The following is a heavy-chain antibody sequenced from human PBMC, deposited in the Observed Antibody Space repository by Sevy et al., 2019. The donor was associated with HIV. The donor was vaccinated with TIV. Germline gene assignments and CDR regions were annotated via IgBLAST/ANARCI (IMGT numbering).Heavy chain of an antibody. CDR3: ARGLPLVVPAANWFDP. D-gene: IGHD2-2*01. J-gene: IGHJ5*02. CDR1: GYTFTGYY. V-gene: IGHV1-2*04. CDR2: INPNSGGT. Sequence: ASVKVSCKASGYTFTGYYMHWVRQAPGQGLEWMGWINPNSGGTNYAQKFQGWVTMTRATSISTAYMELSRLRSDDTAVYYCARGLPLVVPAANWFDPWGQGTLVTVSS.